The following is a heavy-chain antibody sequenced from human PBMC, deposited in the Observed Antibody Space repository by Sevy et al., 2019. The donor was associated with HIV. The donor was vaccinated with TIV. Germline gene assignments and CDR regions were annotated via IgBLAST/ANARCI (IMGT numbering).Heavy chain of an antibody. CDR2: ISPHNGDT. D-gene: IGHD2-15*01. Sequence: ASVKVSCKVSGYTFSTYRITWVRQAPGQGLEWMGWISPHNGDTNYAQKVQGRVTMIKDTSTSTAYMELRSLRSDDTAVYYCARAYCSGGRCYSLAYWGQGTLVTVSS. CDR1: GYTFSTYR. J-gene: IGHJ4*02. CDR3: ARAYCSGGRCYSLAY. V-gene: IGHV1-18*01.